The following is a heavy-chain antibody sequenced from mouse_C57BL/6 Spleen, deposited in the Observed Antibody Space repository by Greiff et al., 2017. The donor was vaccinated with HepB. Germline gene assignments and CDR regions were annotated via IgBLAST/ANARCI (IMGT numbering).Heavy chain of an antibody. J-gene: IGHJ3*01. Sequence: QVQLQQPGAELVKPGASVKVSCKASGYTFTSYWMHWVKQRPSQGLEWIGRIHPSDSVTNYNQKFKGKATLTVDKSSSTAYMQLSSLTSEDSAVYYCAINWVAWFAYWGQGTLVTVSA. V-gene: IGHV1-74*01. CDR3: AINWVAWFAY. CDR1: GYTFTSYW. CDR2: IHPSDSVT. D-gene: IGHD4-1*01.